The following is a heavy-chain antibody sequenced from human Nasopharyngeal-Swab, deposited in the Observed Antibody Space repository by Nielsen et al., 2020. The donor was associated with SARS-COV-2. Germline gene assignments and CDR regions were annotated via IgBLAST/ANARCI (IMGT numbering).Heavy chain of an antibody. CDR1: GYTFINHD. CDR3: ARGGSSLGANLEDP. V-gene: IGHV1-8*01. J-gene: IGHJ5*02. CDR2: MTPNSGNT. Sequence: ASVQVSCKASGYTFINHDINWVRQSTGQGLEWMGWMTPNSGNTGYAQKFQGRVTMTRSTSTRTAYLELRSLRSEDTAVYYCARGGSSLGANLEDPWGQGTLVIVSS. D-gene: IGHD3-10*01.